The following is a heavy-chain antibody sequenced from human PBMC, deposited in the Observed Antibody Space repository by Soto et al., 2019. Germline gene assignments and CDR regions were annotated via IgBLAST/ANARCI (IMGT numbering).Heavy chain of an antibody. CDR3: ATAEVDY. V-gene: IGHV3-74*01. CDR1: GFTFGNYW. Sequence: GGSLRLSCAASGFTFGNYWVHWVRQAPGKGLEWVSRMNSDGSTTNYADSVKGRFTVSRDNAKNTLYLQMNSLIAEATAVYYCATAEVDYWGPGTLVTVSS. J-gene: IGHJ4*02. CDR2: MNSDGSTT.